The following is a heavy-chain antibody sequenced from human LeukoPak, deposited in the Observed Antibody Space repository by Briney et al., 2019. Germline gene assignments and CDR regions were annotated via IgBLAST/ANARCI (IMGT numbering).Heavy chain of an antibody. CDR3: ASMGDDYLYYFDY. Sequence: SETLSLTCTVSGGSVSSGSYYWSWTRQPPGKGLEWIGNIYYSGTTNYNPSLKSRVTISVDTSKNQFSLKLSSVTAADTAVYYCASMGDDYLYYFDYWGQGILVTVSS. D-gene: IGHD2-21*02. V-gene: IGHV4-61*01. CDR2: IYYSGTT. J-gene: IGHJ4*02. CDR1: GGSVSSGSYY.